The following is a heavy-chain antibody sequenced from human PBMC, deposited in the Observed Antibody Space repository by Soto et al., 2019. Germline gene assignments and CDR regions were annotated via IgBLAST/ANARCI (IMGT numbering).Heavy chain of an antibody. CDR3: PRCGCSSTSCDCPGYYFDY. CDR1: GGSISSYY. V-gene: IGHV4-59*01. D-gene: IGHD2-2*01. Sequence: QVQLQESGPGLVKPSETLFLPCSVSGGSISSYYWCWIRQPPGKALVRLRYINYSASTNYNPSLKRRVPVSVDTPKNQFSLKLNSVAAANTDVYYCPRCGCSSTSCDCPGYYFDYWGQGTLVTVSS. J-gene: IGHJ4*02. CDR2: INYSAST.